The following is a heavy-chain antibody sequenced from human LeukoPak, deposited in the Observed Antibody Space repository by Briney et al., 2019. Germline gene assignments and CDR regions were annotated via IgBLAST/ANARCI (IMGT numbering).Heavy chain of an antibody. J-gene: IGHJ4*02. D-gene: IGHD3-22*01. Sequence: GGSLRLSCAASGFTFSSYEMNWVRQAPGKGLEWVSYISSSGSTIYYADSVKGRFTISRDNAKNSLYLQMNSLRAEDTAVYYCARGRTIIETFDYWGQGTLVTVSS. CDR2: ISSSGSTI. V-gene: IGHV3-48*03. CDR3: ARGRTIIETFDY. CDR1: GFTFSSYE.